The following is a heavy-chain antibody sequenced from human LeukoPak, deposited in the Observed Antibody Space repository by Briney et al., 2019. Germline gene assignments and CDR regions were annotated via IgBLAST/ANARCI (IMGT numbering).Heavy chain of an antibody. D-gene: IGHD3-22*01. CDR2: IYYSGRA. J-gene: IGHJ1*01. Sequence: SETLSLTCAVSGYSISSGYYWGWIRQPPGKGLEWIGTIYYSGRAYYSPSLKSRVTMSVDPSNNQFSLNLRSVTAADTAVYYCARRRYYDGSGYLEWGQGTLLSVSS. CDR3: ARRRYYDGSGYLE. V-gene: IGHV4-38-2*01. CDR1: GYSISSGYY.